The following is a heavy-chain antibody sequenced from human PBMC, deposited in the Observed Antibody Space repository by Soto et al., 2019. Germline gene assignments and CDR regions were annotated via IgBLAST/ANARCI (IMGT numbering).Heavy chain of an antibody. D-gene: IGHD3-22*01. CDR3: AKDSSGYPAS. J-gene: IGHJ5*02. CDR2: ISYDGSNK. V-gene: IGHV3-30*18. Sequence: PGGSLRLSCAASGFTFSSYGMHWVRQAPGKGLEWVAVISYDGSNKYYADSVKGRFTISRDNSKNTLYLQMNSLRAEDTAVYYCAKDSSGYPASWGRGTLVTVSS. CDR1: GFTFSSYG.